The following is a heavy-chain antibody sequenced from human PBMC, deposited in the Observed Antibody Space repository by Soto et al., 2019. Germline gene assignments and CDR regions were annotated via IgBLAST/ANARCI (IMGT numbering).Heavy chain of an antibody. Sequence: SETLSLTCTVSGVSISSSYWSWIRQSPGTGLEWIGYIYYTGTTNYNPSLKRRVTISLDTAKNQFSLNVYSLTTADTAVYFCARGGNRYSNTASGVGGFDFWGQGTLVTVSS. D-gene: IGHD5-12*01. CDR2: IYYTGTT. V-gene: IGHV4-59*01. CDR3: ARGGNRYSNTASGVGGFDF. J-gene: IGHJ4*02. CDR1: GVSISSSY.